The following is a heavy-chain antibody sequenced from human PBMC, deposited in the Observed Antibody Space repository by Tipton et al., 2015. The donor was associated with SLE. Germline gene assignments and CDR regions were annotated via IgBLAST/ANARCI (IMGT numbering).Heavy chain of an antibody. CDR3: AREGSSSFDY. D-gene: IGHD6-13*01. V-gene: IGHV4-39*07. Sequence: TLSLTCSVSGGSISSSSYYWGWIRKPPGKGLEWIGNIHYSGSTYYNPSLKSRVTISVDTSKNQFSLKLSSVTAADTAVYYCAREGSSSFDYWGQRTLVTVSS. CDR2: IHYSGST. CDR1: GGSISSSSYY. J-gene: IGHJ4*02.